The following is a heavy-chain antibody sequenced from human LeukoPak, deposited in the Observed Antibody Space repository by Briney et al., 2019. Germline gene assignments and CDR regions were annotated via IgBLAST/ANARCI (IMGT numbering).Heavy chain of an antibody. Sequence: ASVKVSCKASGYTFTGYYMHWVRQAPGQGLEWMGWINPNSGGTNYAQKFQGRVTMTRDTSISTAYMELSRLRFDDTAVYYCARDSKGIAAAGTPPYNWFDPWGQGTLVTVSS. CDR3: ARDSKGIAAAGTPPYNWFDP. CDR2: INPNSGGT. CDR1: GYTFTGYY. J-gene: IGHJ5*02. D-gene: IGHD6-13*01. V-gene: IGHV1-2*02.